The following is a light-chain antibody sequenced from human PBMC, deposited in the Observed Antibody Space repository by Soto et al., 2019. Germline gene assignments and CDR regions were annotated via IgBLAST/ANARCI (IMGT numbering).Light chain of an antibody. V-gene: IGLV1-44*01. CDR2: STN. Sequence: QSVLTQPPSASGTPGQRVTISCSGSSSNIGSNTVNWYQQLPGTAPKLLIYSTNQRPSGVPDRFSGSKSGTSASLAISGLQSEDEADYYCAVWDDSLNGVVFGGGTKLTVL. CDR1: SSNIGSNT. CDR3: AVWDDSLNGVV. J-gene: IGLJ2*01.